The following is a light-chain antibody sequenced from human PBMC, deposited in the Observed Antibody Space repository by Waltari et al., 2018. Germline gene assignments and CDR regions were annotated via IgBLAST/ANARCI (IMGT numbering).Light chain of an antibody. CDR2: AAS. CDR3: QKYNSAPLT. V-gene: IGKV1-27*01. Sequence: DIQMTQSPSSLSASVGDRVTITCRASQAISNYLAWYQQKPGKVPKLLIYAASILQSGVPSRFSGTGCGTGFSLTISSLQPEDVATYYCQKYNSAPLTFGGGTKVEIK. CDR1: QAISNY. J-gene: IGKJ4*01.